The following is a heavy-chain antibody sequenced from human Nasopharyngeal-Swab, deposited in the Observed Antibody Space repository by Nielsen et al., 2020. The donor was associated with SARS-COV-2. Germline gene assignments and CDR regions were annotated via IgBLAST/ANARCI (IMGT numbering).Heavy chain of an antibody. J-gene: IGHJ4*02. CDR1: GFTFDDYA. CDR3: AKKVDGWYGFDY. D-gene: IGHD6-19*01. V-gene: IGHV3-23*01. Sequence: GESLKISCAASGFTFDDYAMPWVRQAPGKGLEWVSGLTSDGASTDYADSVKGRFTISRDTSKNTVYMQMNSLRAEDTAVYYCAKKVDGWYGFDYWGQGTLVTVSS. CDR2: LTSDGAST.